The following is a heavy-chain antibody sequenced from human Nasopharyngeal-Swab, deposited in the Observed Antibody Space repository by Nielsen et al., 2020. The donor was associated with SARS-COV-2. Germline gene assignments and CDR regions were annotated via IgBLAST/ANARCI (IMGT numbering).Heavy chain of an antibody. D-gene: IGHD2-15*01. CDR3: ARGRRDIVVVVAAKTYDFDH. CDR2: IYHSGST. J-gene: IGHJ4*02. V-gene: IGHV4-4*02. Sequence: WIRQPPGKGLEWIGEIYHSGSTNYNPSLKSRVTISVDKSKNQFSLKLSSVTAADTAVYYCARGRRDIVVVVAAKTYDFDHCVQGTLVTVSS.